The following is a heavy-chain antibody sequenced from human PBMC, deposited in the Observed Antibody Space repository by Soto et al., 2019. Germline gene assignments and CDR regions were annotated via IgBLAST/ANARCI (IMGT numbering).Heavy chain of an antibody. CDR2: IYHSGST. J-gene: IGHJ5*02. Sequence: QVQLQESGPGLVKPSGTLSLTCAVSGGSISSSNWWSWVRQPPGKGMEWIGEIYHSGSTNYNPSLKSRVTISGDKSKNQFYLKLSSVTAADTAVYYCARGGIAAAVRGWFDPWGQGTLVTVSS. D-gene: IGHD6-13*01. V-gene: IGHV4-4*02. CDR3: ARGGIAAAVRGWFDP. CDR1: GGSISSSNW.